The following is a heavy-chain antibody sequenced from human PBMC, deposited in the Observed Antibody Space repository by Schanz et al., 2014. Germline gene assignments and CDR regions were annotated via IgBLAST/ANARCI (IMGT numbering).Heavy chain of an antibody. D-gene: IGHD3-9*01. CDR1: GFTFSSYA. J-gene: IGHJ5*02. CDR2: ISGRDGST. Sequence: EVQLLESGGGLVQPGGSLRLSCAASGFTFSSYAMTWVRQAPGMGLEWVSAISGRDGSTYYADSVRGRFTISSDSSKNTLYRQMSSLRADDTAVYYCAKAADWPVTRFDPWGQGTLVTVSS. CDR3: AKAADWPVTRFDP. V-gene: IGHV3-23*01.